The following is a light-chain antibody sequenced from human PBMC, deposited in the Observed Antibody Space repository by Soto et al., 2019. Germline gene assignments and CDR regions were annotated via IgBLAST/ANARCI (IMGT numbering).Light chain of an antibody. CDR1: SSNIGAGYD. J-gene: IGLJ7*01. CDR3: QSYDSRLRASV. V-gene: IGLV1-40*01. Sequence: QSVLTQPPSVSGAPGQRVTISCTGSSSNIGAGYDVHWYQQFPGTAPTLLIYGNNNRPSGVPDRFSGSKSGTSASLAITGLQAEDEADYYCQSYDSRLRASVFGGGTKLTVL. CDR2: GNN.